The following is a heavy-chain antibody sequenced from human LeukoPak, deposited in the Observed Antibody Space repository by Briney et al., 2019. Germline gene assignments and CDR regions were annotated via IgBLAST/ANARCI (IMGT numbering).Heavy chain of an antibody. D-gene: IGHD3-3*01. J-gene: IGHJ4*02. CDR2: IYYSGST. Sequence: SETLSLTCTVSGGSISSYYWSWIRQPPGKGLEWIGYIYYSGSTNYNPSLKSRVTISVDTSKNQFSLKLSSVTAADTAVYYCARVDDFWSGYSSIDYWGQGTLVTVSS. CDR1: GGSISSYY. CDR3: ARVDDFWSGYSSIDY. V-gene: IGHV4-59*12.